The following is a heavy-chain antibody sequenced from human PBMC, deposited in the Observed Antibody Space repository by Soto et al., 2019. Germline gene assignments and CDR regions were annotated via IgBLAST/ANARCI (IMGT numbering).Heavy chain of an antibody. V-gene: IGHV4-31*03. Sequence: SETLSLTCTVSGGSISSGGYYWSWIRQHPGKGLEWIGYIYYSGSTYYNPSLKSRVTISVDTSKNQFSLKLSSVTAADTAVYYCARDFTDSSGPTLGMGVWGQGTTVTVS. CDR3: ARDFTDSSGPTLGMGV. D-gene: IGHD6-19*01. J-gene: IGHJ6*02. CDR2: IYYSGST. CDR1: GGSISSGGYY.